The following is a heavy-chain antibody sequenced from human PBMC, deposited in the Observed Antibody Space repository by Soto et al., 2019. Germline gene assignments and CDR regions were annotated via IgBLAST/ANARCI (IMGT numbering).Heavy chain of an antibody. J-gene: IGHJ4*02. CDR3: ARDRSDPLWCGEVCDY. CDR1: GYTFTSYG. Sequence: QVQLVQSGAEVKKPGASVKVSCKASGYTFTSYGISWVRQAPGQGLEWMGWISAYNGNTNYAQKLQGRVAMTTDTSTSTAYMELRSLRSDDTAVYYWARDRSDPLWCGEVCDYWGQGTLVTVSS. V-gene: IGHV1-18*01. D-gene: IGHD3-10*01. CDR2: ISAYNGNT.